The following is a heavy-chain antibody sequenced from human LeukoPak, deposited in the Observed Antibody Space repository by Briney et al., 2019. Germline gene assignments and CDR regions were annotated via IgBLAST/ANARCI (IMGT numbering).Heavy chain of an antibody. CDR1: GGSISDYF. CDR2: IYSSGNT. V-gene: IGHV4-4*08. J-gene: IGHJ4*02. Sequence: SETLSLTFTGPGGSISDYFWSWIPQPPGKGLEWIGYIYSSGNTNYYPDLESRVITTADKYKNQSSLKLTSVTAADNATYYYARTSAPEYFDHWGQGTLVTVSS. CDR3: ARTSAPEYFDH. D-gene: IGHD1-14*01.